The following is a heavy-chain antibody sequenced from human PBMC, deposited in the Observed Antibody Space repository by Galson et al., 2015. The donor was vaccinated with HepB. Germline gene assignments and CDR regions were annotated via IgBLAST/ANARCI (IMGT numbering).Heavy chain of an antibody. CDR3: ASGTLDY. CDR1: GYTFTKYA. CDR2: SNTNTGNP. Sequence: SVKVSCKASGYTFTKYAMNWVRQAPGQGLEWMGWSNTNTGNPAYAQGSTGRFVFSLDTSVSTVFLQISSLKTEDTAVYYCASGTLDYWGQGTLVTVSS. V-gene: IGHV7-4-1*02. J-gene: IGHJ4*02.